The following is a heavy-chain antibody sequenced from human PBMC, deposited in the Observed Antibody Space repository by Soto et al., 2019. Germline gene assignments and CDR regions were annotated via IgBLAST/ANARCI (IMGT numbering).Heavy chain of an antibody. V-gene: IGHV4-39*01. Sequence: SETLSLTCTVSGGSISSSSYYWGWIRQPPGKGLEWIGSIYYSGSTYYNPSLNSRVTISVDTSKNQFSLKLSSVTAADTAVYYCASLPTTVTSAFDIWGQGTMVTVSS. J-gene: IGHJ3*02. D-gene: IGHD4-17*01. CDR2: IYYSGST. CDR3: ASLPTTVTSAFDI. CDR1: GGSISSSSYY.